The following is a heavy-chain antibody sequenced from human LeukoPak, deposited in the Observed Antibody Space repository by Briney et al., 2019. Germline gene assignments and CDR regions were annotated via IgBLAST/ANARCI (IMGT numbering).Heavy chain of an antibody. CDR1: GYTFTAYY. J-gene: IGHJ4*02. CDR2: INPNSGGT. V-gene: IGHV1-2*02. CDR3: ARGDVGYSDY. D-gene: IGHD5-24*01. Sequence: GASVKVSCKASGYTFTAYYIHWVRQAPGQGLEWMGWINPNSGGTIYAQKFQGRVTMTKDTSISTAYMELSRLTSDDTAVYYCARGDVGYSDYWGQGTLVTVSS.